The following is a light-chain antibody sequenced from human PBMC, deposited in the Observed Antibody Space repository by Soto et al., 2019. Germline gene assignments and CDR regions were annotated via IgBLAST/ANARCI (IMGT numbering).Light chain of an antibody. CDR3: QQSYSTPT. CDR2: AAS. Sequence: DVQMTQSQSSVSASVGGRVSITCRASQHISTWLVWYQQKPGKAPQLLIYAASSLQTGVPSRFSGSGSGTDFTLTISSLQPEDFATYYCQQSYSTPTFGQGTKVDTK. CDR1: QHISTW. J-gene: IGKJ1*01. V-gene: IGKV1-39*01.